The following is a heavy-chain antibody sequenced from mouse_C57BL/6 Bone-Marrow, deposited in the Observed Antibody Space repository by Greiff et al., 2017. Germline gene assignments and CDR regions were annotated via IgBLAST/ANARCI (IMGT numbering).Heavy chain of an antibody. Sequence: QVQLKQSGAELVKPGASVKISCTASGYAFSSYGMNWVKQSPGKGLEWIGPINRGDGDYNYNGTFKGQATLTADNAHSTAYMQLSNLTCEDSAVYFWARWHDGSSYVGDFDVWGTGTTVTVSS. CDR1: GYAFSSYG. CDR2: INRGDGDY. V-gene: IGHV1-80*01. CDR3: ARWHDGSSYVGDFDV. J-gene: IGHJ1*03. D-gene: IGHD1-1*01.